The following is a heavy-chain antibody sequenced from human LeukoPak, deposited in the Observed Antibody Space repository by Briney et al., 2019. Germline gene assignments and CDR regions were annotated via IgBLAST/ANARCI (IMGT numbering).Heavy chain of an antibody. D-gene: IGHD5-24*01. CDR3: ARVGDGLNDAFDM. CDR1: GYTFTGYF. CDR2: INPKTVGT. Sequence: GASVKVSCKASGYTFTGYFMNWVRQAPGHGPEWMGRINPKTVGTNYAQKFQGRVTMTRDTSITTGYMELSRLRSDDTAVYYCARVGDGLNDAFDMWGQGTLVTVSS. J-gene: IGHJ3*02. V-gene: IGHV1-2*06.